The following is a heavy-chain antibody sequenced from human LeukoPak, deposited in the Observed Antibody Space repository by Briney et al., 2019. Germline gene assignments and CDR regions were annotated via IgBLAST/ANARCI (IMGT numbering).Heavy chain of an antibody. CDR2: ISSDGTST. Sequence: PGGSLRLSCAASGFIFSNYWMHWVRQAPGKGLVWVSRISSDGTSTSYADSVKGRFTISRDNAKNTLYLQINSLRAEDTAVYYCARERDVVVTSWFDPWGQGTLVTVSS. CDR3: ARERDVVVTSWFDP. CDR1: GFIFSNYW. J-gene: IGHJ5*02. V-gene: IGHV3-74*01. D-gene: IGHD2-21*02.